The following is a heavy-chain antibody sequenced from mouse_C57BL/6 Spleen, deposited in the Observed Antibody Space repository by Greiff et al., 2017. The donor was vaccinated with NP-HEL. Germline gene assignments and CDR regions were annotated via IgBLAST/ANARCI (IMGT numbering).Heavy chain of an antibody. Sequence: VQLQQSGAELVKPGASVKLSCKASGYTFTEYPIHWVKQRSGQGLEWIGWFYPGSGSIKYNEKFKDKATLTADKSSSTVYMELSRLTSEDSAVYFCAGHEDRETTVEWYFDVWGTGTTVTVSS. J-gene: IGHJ1*03. V-gene: IGHV1-62-2*01. CDR1: GYTFTEYP. D-gene: IGHD1-1*01. CDR3: AGHEDRETTVEWYFDV. CDR2: FYPGSGSI.